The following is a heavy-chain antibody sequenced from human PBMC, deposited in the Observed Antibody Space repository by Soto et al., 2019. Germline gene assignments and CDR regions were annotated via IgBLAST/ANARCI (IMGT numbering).Heavy chain of an antibody. J-gene: IGHJ4*02. CDR2: IKQDGSEK. CDR3: ARDRGIGGDIVVVVAATRTTGNFDY. Sequence: QSGGSLRLSCAASGFTLSSYWMSWVRQAPGKGLEWVANIKQDGSEKYYVDSVKGRFTISRDNAKNSLYLQMNSLRAEDTAVYYCARDRGIGGDIVVVVAATRTTGNFDYWGQGTLVTVSS. V-gene: IGHV3-7*01. CDR1: GFTLSSYW. D-gene: IGHD2-15*01.